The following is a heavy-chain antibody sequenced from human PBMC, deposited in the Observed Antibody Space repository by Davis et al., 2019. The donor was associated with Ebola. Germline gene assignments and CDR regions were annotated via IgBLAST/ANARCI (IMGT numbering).Heavy chain of an antibody. CDR3: ARLGFLGGQFDF. Sequence: MPSETLSLTCAVSGGSISSGGYYWSWIRQSPGKGLEWIGYIYYLGSTIYNPSLQSRVTISVDTSKNQFSLMLTSVTAADTAVYYCARLGFLGGQFDFWGQGTLVTVSA. V-gene: IGHV4-61*08. J-gene: IGHJ4*02. CDR2: IYYLGST. D-gene: IGHD3-16*01. CDR1: GGSISSGGYY.